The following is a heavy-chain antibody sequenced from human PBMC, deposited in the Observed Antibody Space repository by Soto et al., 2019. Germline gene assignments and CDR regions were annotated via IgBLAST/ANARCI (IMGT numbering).Heavy chain of an antibody. CDR3: VRGGIAGHWFDP. CDR2: IFHSGST. V-gene: IGHV4-31*03. Sequence: PSDPLSLTCFDSRAFIKNGGFYYSWIRQPPGKGLEWLGYIFHSGSTLYTPSLRGRLTLSADTSRDQLSLHLTSVTAADTAVYYCVRGGIAGHWFDPWGQGILVT. CDR1: RAFIKNGGFY. D-gene: IGHD2-21*01. J-gene: IGHJ5*02.